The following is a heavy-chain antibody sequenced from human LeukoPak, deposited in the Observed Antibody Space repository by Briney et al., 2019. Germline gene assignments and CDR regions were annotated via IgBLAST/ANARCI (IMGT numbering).Heavy chain of an antibody. CDR2: INPRGST. J-gene: IGHJ6*04. CDR3: ARGLRQGSAWSWGPKEKSYQYMDV. D-gene: IGHD6-19*01. V-gene: IGHV4-34*01. CDR1: GGSFSSHY. Sequence: PSETLSLTCGVSGGSFSSHYWTWIHQPPGKGLEWIGEINPRGSTNYNPSLESRVTVSADTSRNQLSLSLTSVTAADSAVYFCARGLRQGSAWSWGPKEKSYQYMDVWGTGTTVIISS.